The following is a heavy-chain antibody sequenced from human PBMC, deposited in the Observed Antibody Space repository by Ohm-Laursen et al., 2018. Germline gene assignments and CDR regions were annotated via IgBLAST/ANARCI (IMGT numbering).Heavy chain of an antibody. J-gene: IGHJ4*02. CDR2: ISSGSRYI. D-gene: IGHD6-19*01. Sequence: SLRLSCAASGFTFSSNAMNWVRQAPGEGLEWVSSISSGSRYIHYADSVQGRFTLSRDDAKNSLYLQMNSLKTEDSAVYYCTRHVDNSGWNFDYWGQGTLVTVSS. CDR3: TRHVDNSGWNFDY. CDR1: GFTFSSNA. V-gene: IGHV3-21*04.